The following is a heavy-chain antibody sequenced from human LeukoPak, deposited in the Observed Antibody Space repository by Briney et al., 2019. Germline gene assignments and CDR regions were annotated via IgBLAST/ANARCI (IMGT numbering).Heavy chain of an antibody. CDR2: IYPGDSDT. CDR3: ARRAQSHSSGWSVDI. Sequence: GESLKISCKGSGYSFTSYWIGWVRQMPGKGLEWMGIIYPGDSDTRYSPSFQGQVTISADKSISTAYPQWSSLKASDTAMYYCARRAQSHSSGWSVDIWGQGTMVTVSS. J-gene: IGHJ3*02. V-gene: IGHV5-51*01. D-gene: IGHD6-19*01. CDR1: GYSFTSYW.